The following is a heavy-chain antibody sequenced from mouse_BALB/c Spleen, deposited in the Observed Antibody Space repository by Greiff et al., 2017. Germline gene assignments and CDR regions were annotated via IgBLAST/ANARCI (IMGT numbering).Heavy chain of an antibody. CDR1: GYTFTSYW. CDR3: ARGLYGNSMDY. Sequence: QVQLQQPGAELVKPGASVKLSCKASGYTFTSYWMHWVKQRPGQGLEWIGEIDPSDSYTNYNQKFKGKATLTVDKSSSTAYMQLSSLTSEDSAVYYCARGLYGNSMDYWGQGTSVTVSS. V-gene: IGHV1-69*02. D-gene: IGHD2-1*01. CDR2: IDPSDSYT. J-gene: IGHJ4*01.